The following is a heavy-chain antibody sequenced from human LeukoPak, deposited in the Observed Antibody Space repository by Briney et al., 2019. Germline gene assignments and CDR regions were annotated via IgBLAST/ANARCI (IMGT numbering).Heavy chain of an antibody. CDR2: VNSDGSNT. D-gene: IGHD3-22*01. CDR1: GFTISSYW. CDR3: AKRLYYYDSSGYFGLFDY. J-gene: IGHJ4*02. Sequence: GGSLRLSCAASGFTISSYWMHWVRQAPGKGLVWVSHVNSDGSNTNYADSVKGRFTISRDNAKNTLYLQMNSLRAEDTAVYYCAKRLYYYDSSGYFGLFDYWGQGTLVTVSS. V-gene: IGHV3-74*01.